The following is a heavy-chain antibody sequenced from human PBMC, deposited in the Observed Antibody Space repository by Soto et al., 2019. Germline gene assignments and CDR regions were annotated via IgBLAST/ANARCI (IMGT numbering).Heavy chain of an antibody. CDR1: GFSLSTSGVA. D-gene: IGHD2-2*01. V-gene: IGHV2-5*02. Sequence: SGPTLVTPTQTLTLTCTFSGFSLSTSGVAVDWIRQPPGKALEWLARIYWDNDKRNKPSLQSTLTITKDTPRNQVILTMTNMDPVDTATYFCGRALGYCTSTNCYGRGLYLDYWGQGAQVTVSS. J-gene: IGHJ4*02. CDR3: GRALGYCTSTNCYGRGLYLDY. CDR2: IYWDNDK.